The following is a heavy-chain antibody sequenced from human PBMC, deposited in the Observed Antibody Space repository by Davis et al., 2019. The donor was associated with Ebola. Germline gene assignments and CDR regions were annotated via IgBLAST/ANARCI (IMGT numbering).Heavy chain of an antibody. CDR1: GFTFSSYD. CDR2: IGTAGDT. Sequence: GGSLRLSCAASGFTFSSYDMHWVRQATGKGLEWVSAIGTAGDTYYPGSVKGRFTISRENAKNSLYLQMNSLRAGDTAVYYCARGGKLELPLVYYYYGMDVWGKGTTVTVSS. J-gene: IGHJ6*04. CDR3: ARGGKLELPLVYYYYGMDV. D-gene: IGHD1-7*01. V-gene: IGHV3-13*01.